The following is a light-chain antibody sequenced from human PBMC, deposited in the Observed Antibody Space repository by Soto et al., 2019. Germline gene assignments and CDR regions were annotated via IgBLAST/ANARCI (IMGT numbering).Light chain of an antibody. V-gene: IGKV3-20*01. J-gene: IGKJ4*01. CDR2: ATS. CDR3: QQYGSSPLVT. CDR1: QRVSSSY. Sequence: EIVLTQSPGTLSLSPGEGATLSCRASQRVSSSYLAWYQQKPGQAPRLLVFATSSRATGIPDRFSGSGSGTDFTLTISRLEPEDFAVYSCQQYGSSPLVTFGGGTKLEIK.